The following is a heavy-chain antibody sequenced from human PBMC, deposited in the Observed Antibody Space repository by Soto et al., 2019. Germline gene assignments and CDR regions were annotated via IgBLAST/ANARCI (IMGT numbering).Heavy chain of an antibody. CDR1: GYTFTSYY. V-gene: IGHV1-46*03. Sequence: QVQLVQSGAEVKKPGASVKVSCKASGYTFTSYYMHWVRQAPGQGREWMGIMNPCGGSTSYAKKFQGRVTMTRYTSTSTVYMELSSLRSEETAVYYCARDLHPTPRGGGDPEGMDVWGQGTTVTVSS. CDR3: ARDLHPTPRGGGDPEGMDV. D-gene: IGHD3-16*01. CDR2: MNPCGGST. J-gene: IGHJ6*02.